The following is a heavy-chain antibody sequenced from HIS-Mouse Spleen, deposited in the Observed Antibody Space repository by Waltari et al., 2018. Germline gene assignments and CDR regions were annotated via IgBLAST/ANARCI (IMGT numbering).Heavy chain of an antibody. CDR3: AREIPYSSSWYDWYFDL. CDR1: GGSISSSSYY. V-gene: IGHV4-39*07. Sequence: QLQLQESGPGLVKPSETLSLTCTVSGGSISSSSYYWGWIRQPPGQGLGWIGSIYYRGSTNNNPSLKSRVTISVDTSKNQFSLKLSSVTAADTAVYYCAREIPYSSSWYDWYFDLWGRGTLVTVSS. D-gene: IGHD6-13*01. J-gene: IGHJ2*01. CDR2: IYYRGST.